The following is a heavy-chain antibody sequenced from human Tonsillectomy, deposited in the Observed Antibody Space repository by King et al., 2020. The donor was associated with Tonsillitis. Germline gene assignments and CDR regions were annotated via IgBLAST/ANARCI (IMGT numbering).Heavy chain of an antibody. D-gene: IGHD6-19*01. J-gene: IGHJ4*02. V-gene: IGHV1-8*01. CDR3: ARADRQDSSAWFY. CDR1: GDTFTSDD. Sequence: VQLVESGAEVKKPGASVKVSCKASGDTFTSDDINWLRQAPGQGLEWMGWMNPNSGDPGYAQKFQGRVTLTRNTSISTAYMELSSLRSDDTAVYYCARADRQDSSAWFYWGQGTLVTVSS. CDR2: MNPNSGDP.